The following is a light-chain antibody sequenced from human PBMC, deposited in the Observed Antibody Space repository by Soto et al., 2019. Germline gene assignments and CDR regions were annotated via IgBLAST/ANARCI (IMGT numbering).Light chain of an antibody. CDR1: QGISSY. J-gene: IGKJ5*01. CDR2: SAS. Sequence: ASQGISSYLAWYQQKPGKDPELLIHSASSLQRRVPSTFLGSGSGTDFTLTISSLQPEDFATYYCQQFNSYPLTFGEGTRLDIK. CDR3: QQFNSYPLT. V-gene: IGKV1-9*01.